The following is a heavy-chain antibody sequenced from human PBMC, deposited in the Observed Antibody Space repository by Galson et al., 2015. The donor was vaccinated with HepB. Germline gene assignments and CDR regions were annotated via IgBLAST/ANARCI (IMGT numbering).Heavy chain of an antibody. CDR3: AKDLYSSSWSSDY. J-gene: IGHJ4*02. Sequence: SLRLSCAASGFTFSSYGMHWVRQAPGKGLEWVAVISYDGSNKYYADSVKGRFTISRDNSKNTLYLQMNSLRAEDTAVYYCAKDLYSSSWSSDYWGQGTLVTVSS. D-gene: IGHD6-13*01. CDR1: GFTFSSYG. CDR2: ISYDGSNK. V-gene: IGHV3-30*18.